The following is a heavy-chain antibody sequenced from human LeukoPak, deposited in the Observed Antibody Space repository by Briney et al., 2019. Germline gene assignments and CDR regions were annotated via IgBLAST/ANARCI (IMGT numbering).Heavy chain of an antibody. Sequence: ASVKVSCKASGYTFTNYVMNWVRQAPGQGLEWMGWINANTGNPTYAQGFTGRLVFSLDTSVSTAYLQISNLKAEDTAVYYCAREAFRYSCGPWGQGTLVTVSS. D-gene: IGHD5-18*01. CDR1: GYTFTNYV. J-gene: IGHJ4*02. CDR2: INANTGNP. CDR3: AREAFRYSCGP. V-gene: IGHV7-4-1*02.